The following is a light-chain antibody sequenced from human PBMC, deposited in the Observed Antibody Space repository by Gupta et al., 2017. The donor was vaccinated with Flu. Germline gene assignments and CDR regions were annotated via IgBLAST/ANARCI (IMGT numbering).Light chain of an antibody. CDR3: QQRKNWPPIT. J-gene: IGKJ5*01. V-gene: IGKV3-11*01. Sequence: ETVLTQSPATLSLSPGERATLSCRTSQSVDIYLAWYQQKPGQAPRLLIYDTSNRDTGVPARFSGSGYGKDVTLTISSREPEDFAVYYCQQRKNWPPITFGQGTRLEIK. CDR2: DTS. CDR1: QSVDIY.